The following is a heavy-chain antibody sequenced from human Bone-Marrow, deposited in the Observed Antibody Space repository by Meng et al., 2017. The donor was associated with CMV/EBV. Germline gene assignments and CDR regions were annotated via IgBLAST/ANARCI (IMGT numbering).Heavy chain of an antibody. CDR1: GFTFSSYD. Sequence: SCVAYGFTFSSYDMTWVRQAPGKGLEWVSAFSGSTGGTTYADSVKGRFTVSRDISKNIVYLQMNSLRAEDTAIYFCAKDRGNWYFDLWGRGTLVTVSS. CDR3: AKDRGNWYFDL. CDR2: FSGSTGGT. V-gene: IGHV3-23*01. D-gene: IGHD1-14*01. J-gene: IGHJ2*01.